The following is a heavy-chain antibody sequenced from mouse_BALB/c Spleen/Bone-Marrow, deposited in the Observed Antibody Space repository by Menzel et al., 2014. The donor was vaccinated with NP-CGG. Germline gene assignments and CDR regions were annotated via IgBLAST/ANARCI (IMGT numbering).Heavy chain of an antibody. CDR3: VAPVRCYGYDAWFAY. CDR1: GFTFNTYA. J-gene: IGHJ3*01. D-gene: IGHD1-2*01. CDR2: IRSKSNNYAT. Sequence: VQLKESGGGLVQPKESLKLSCAASGFTFNTYAMNWVRQAPGKGLEWAARIRSKSNNYATYYADSVKDRFTISRHDSQNMLYLQMNNLKTEDTAMYYCVAPVRCYGYDAWFAYWGQGTLVTVSA. V-gene: IGHV10-1*02.